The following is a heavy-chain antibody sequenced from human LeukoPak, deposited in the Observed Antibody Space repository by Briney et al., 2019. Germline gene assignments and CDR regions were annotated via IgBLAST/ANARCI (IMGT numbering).Heavy chain of an antibody. Sequence: SETLSLTCTVSGGSISGYYWSWIRQPPGKGLEWIGEINHSGSTNYNPSLKSRVTISVDTSKNQFSLKLSSVTAADTAVYYCARLARAVASFDYWGQGTLFTVSS. CDR1: GGSISGYY. CDR3: ARLARAVASFDY. CDR2: INHSGST. V-gene: IGHV4-34*01. D-gene: IGHD6-19*01. J-gene: IGHJ4*02.